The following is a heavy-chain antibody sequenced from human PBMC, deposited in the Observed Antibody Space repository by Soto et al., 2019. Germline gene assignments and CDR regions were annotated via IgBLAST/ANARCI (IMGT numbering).Heavy chain of an antibody. CDR3: ARYPVSVADHFDY. V-gene: IGHV1-69*13. J-gene: IGHJ4*02. CDR1: GGTFSSYA. CDR2: IIPIFGTA. Sequence: SEKVSCKTSGGTFSSYAISWVRQAPGQGLEWMGGIIPIFGTANYAQKFQGRVTITADESTSTAYMELSSLRSEDTAVYYCARYPVSVADHFDYWGQGSLDIVSS.